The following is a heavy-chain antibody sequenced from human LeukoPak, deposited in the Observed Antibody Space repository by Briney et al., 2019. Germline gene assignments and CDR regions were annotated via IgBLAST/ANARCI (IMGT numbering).Heavy chain of an antibody. J-gene: IGHJ4*02. CDR3: ARRVLRFLEWSSGEIDY. CDR1: GGSISSSSYY. Sequence: SETLSLTCTVSGGSISSSSYYWGWIRQPPGKGLEWIGSIYYSGSTYYNPSLKSRVTISVDTSKNQFSLKLSSVTAADTAVYYCARRVLRFLEWSSGEIDYWGQGTLVTVSS. V-gene: IGHV4-39*01. D-gene: IGHD3-3*01. CDR2: IYYSGST.